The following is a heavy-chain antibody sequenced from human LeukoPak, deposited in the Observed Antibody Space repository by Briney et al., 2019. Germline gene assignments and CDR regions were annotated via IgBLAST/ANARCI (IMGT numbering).Heavy chain of an antibody. D-gene: IGHD3-3*01. CDR1: GFTFSNAW. CDR2: IKSKTDGGTT. CDR3: TTADYDFWSGYPFDD. Sequence: GGSLRLSCAASGFTFSNAWMSWVRQAPGKGLEWVGRIKSKTDGGTTDYAAPVKGTFTISRDDSKNTLYLQMNSLKTEDTAVYYCTTADYDFWSGYPFDDWGQGTLVTVSS. V-gene: IGHV3-15*01. J-gene: IGHJ4*02.